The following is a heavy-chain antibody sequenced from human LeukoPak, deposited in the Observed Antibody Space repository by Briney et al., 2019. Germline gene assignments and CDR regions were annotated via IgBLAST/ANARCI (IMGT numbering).Heavy chain of an antibody. V-gene: IGHV4-34*01. CDR1: GGSFSGYY. CDR2: INHSGST. CDR3: ARGSNDYVWGSYRYLALYYFDY. D-gene: IGHD3-16*02. J-gene: IGHJ4*02. Sequence: PSETLSLTCAVYGGSFSGYYWSWIRQPPGKGLEWIGEINHSGSTNYNPSLKSRVTISVDAPKNQFSLKLSSVTAADTAVYYCARGSNDYVWGSYRYLALYYFDYWGQGTLVTVSS.